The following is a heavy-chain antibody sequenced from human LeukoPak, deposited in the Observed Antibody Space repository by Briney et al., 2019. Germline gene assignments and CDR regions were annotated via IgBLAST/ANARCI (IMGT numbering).Heavy chain of an antibody. CDR2: ISSNGGST. CDR1: GFTFSSYA. V-gene: IGHV3-64*01. CDR3: ARVYGSYYYYGMDI. D-gene: IGHD1-26*01. Sequence: PGGSLRLSCAASGFTFSSYAMHWVRQAPGKGLEYVSAISSNGGSTYYANSVKGRFTISRDSSKNTLYLQMGSLRAEDMAVYYCARVYGSYYYYGMDIWGQGTTVTVSS. J-gene: IGHJ6*02.